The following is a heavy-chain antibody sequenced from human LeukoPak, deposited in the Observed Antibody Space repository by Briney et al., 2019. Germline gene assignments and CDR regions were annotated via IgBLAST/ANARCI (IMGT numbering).Heavy chain of an antibody. V-gene: IGHV3-11*04. CDR1: GFTFDDYG. CDR2: ISSSGNTK. D-gene: IGHD4-11*01. Sequence: GGSLRLSCAASGFTFDDYGMSWVRQAPGKGLEWVSYISSSGNTKYYADSVKGRFTISRDNAKNSLYLQMNSLRAEDTALYYCARDNNLQWWGQGTLVTVSS. J-gene: IGHJ1*01. CDR3: ARDNNLQW.